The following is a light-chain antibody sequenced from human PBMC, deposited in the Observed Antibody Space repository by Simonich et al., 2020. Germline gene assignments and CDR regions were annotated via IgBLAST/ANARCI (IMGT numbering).Light chain of an antibody. V-gene: IGKV1-5*03. Sequence: DIQMNQSPSTLSASVGDRVTITCRARQSISSGLAWYQQKPGKAPKLLIYKASSLESGVPSRFSGSGSWTEFTLTISILQPDDFATYYCQQYNSYSYTFGQGTKLEIK. J-gene: IGKJ2*01. CDR1: QSISSG. CDR2: KAS. CDR3: QQYNSYSYT.